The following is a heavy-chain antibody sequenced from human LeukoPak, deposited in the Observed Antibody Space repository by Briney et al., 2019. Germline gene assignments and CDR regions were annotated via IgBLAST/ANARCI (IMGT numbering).Heavy chain of an antibody. CDR2: INPNSGGT. Sequence: ASVKVSCKASGYTFTGYYMHWVRQAPGQGLEWMGWINPNSGGTNYAQKFQGRVTMTRDTSISTAYMELSSLRSDDTAVYHCARATVRGVIIRQDWFDFWGQGTLVSVSS. V-gene: IGHV1-2*02. D-gene: IGHD3-10*01. CDR1: GYTFTGYY. J-gene: IGHJ5*01. CDR3: ARATVRGVIIRQDWFDF.